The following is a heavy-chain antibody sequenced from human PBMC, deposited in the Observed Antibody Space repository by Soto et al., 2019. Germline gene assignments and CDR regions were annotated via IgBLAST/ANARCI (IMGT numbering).Heavy chain of an antibody. V-gene: IGHV3-30*18. D-gene: IGHD5-18*01. CDR1: GFTFSSYG. CDR2: ISYDGSNK. CDR3: AKDTAMASYYFDY. Sequence: QVQLVESGGGVVQPGRSLRLSCAASGFTFSSYGMHWVRQAPGKGLEWVAVISYDGSNKYYADSVKGRFTISRDNSKNTLYLQMNSLRAEDTAVYYCAKDTAMASYYFDYWGQGTLVTVSS. J-gene: IGHJ4*02.